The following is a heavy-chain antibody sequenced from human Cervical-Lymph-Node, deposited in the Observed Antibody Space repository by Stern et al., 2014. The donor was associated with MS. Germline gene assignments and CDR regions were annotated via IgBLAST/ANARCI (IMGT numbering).Heavy chain of an antibody. J-gene: IGHJ6*02. V-gene: IGHV3-53*01. CDR1: GFTVSSNY. CDR3: ARGRGTTITTEYSYYYYGMDV. Sequence: EVQLLESGGGLIQPGGSLRLSCAASGFTVSSNYMTWVRQAPGTGLEWVSILYSGGSSYYADSVKGRFTISRDNSNNTLYLQMNSLRAEDTAVYYCARGRGTTITTEYSYYYYGMDVWGQGTTVTVSS. CDR2: LYSGGSS. D-gene: IGHD4-11*01.